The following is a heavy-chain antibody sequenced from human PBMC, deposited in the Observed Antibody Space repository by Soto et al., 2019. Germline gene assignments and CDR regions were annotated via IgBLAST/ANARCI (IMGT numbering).Heavy chain of an antibody. Sequence: QVQLVQSGAEVKKPGSSVKVSCKASGGTFSSYSINWVRQAPGQGLEWMGEIIPIFGTANYAQKFQGRVTITADESTSTADMELSILRSEDTAVSYCDSDCGSNSCGIDYWGQGTLVTVSS. D-gene: IGHD3-16*01. CDR2: IIPIFGTA. CDR1: GGTFSSYS. V-gene: IGHV1-69*01. J-gene: IGHJ4*02. CDR3: DSDCGSNSCGIDY.